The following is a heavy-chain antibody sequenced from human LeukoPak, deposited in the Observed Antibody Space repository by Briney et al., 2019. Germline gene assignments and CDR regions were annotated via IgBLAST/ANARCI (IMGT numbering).Heavy chain of an antibody. J-gene: IGHJ3*02. Sequence: GGSLRLSCAASGFTFSSYAMSWVRQAPGKGLEWVSAISASGGSTHCADSVKGRFTISRDNTKNTLYLQMNSLRTEDTAVYYCAKDYTSGWFKAAFDIWGQGTMVTVSS. CDR2: ISASGGST. D-gene: IGHD6-19*01. V-gene: IGHV3-23*01. CDR1: GFTFSSYA. CDR3: AKDYTSGWFKAAFDI.